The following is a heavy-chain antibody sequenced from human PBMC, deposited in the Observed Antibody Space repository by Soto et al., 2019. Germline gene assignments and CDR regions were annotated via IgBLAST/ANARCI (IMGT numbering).Heavy chain of an antibody. J-gene: IGHJ4*02. V-gene: IGHV4-4*02. Sequence: PSETLSLTCAVSGGSISSSNWWSWVRQPPGKGLEWIGEIYHSGSTNYNPSLKSRVTISVDKSKNQFSLKLSSVTAADTAVYYCARSAGSYYDSSGYYGGFDYWGQGTLVTVSS. CDR1: GGSISSSNW. CDR2: IYHSGST. CDR3: ARSAGSYYDSSGYYGGFDY. D-gene: IGHD3-22*01.